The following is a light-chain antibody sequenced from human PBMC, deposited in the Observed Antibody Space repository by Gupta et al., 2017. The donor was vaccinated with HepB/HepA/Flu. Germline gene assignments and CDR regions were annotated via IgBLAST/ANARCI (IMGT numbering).Light chain of an antibody. J-gene: IGKJ5*01. Sequence: DIQLTQSPSFLSASVGDRVTITCRASQGISSYLAWYQQKPGKAPKLLIYAASTLQSGVPSRFSGSGSGTEFTLTISSLQPEDFATYYCQQRNSYPLTFGQGTXLEIK. CDR1: QGISSY. V-gene: IGKV1-9*01. CDR2: AAS. CDR3: QQRNSYPLT.